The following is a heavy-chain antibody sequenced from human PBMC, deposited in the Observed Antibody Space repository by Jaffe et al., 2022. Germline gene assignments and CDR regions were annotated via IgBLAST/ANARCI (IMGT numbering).Heavy chain of an antibody. V-gene: IGHV4-59*01. Sequence: QVQLQESGPGLVKPSETLSLTCTVSGGSISSYYWSWIRQPPGKGLEWIGYIYYSGSTNYNPSLKSRVTISVDTSKNQFSLKLSSVTAADTAVYYCARDRGYDYYFDYWGQGTLVTVSS. J-gene: IGHJ4*02. D-gene: IGHD5-12*01. CDR3: ARDRGYDYYFDY. CDR1: GGSISSYY. CDR2: IYYSGST.